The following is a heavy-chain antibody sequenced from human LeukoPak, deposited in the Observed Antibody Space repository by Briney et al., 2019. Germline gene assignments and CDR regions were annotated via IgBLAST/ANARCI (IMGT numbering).Heavy chain of an antibody. CDR1: GYSFTTYW. J-gene: IGHJ3*01. V-gene: IGHV5-51*01. CDR3: ARTGYHYGSGSHFAFDV. D-gene: IGHD3-10*01. CDR2: IYPSDSDT. Sequence: GASLEISCESSGYSFTTYWIGWVRQLPGKGLEWMGIIYPSDSDTRYSPSLQGQVAISSDRSITTVYLQWSNLRASDTAMYYCARTGYHYGSGSHFAFDVWGQGTMVTASS.